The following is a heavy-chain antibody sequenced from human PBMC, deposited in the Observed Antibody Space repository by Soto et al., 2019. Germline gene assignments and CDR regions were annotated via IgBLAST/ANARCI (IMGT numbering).Heavy chain of an antibody. Sequence: SETLSLTCTVSGDSISSSSYYWGWIRQPPGKGLEWIGSIYYSGSTYYNPSLKSRVTISVDTSKNQFSLKLSSVTAADTAVYYCASIPDYGDTPWFDPWGQGALVTVSS. J-gene: IGHJ5*02. D-gene: IGHD4-17*01. CDR3: ASIPDYGDTPWFDP. CDR2: IYYSGST. V-gene: IGHV4-39*01. CDR1: GDSISSSSYY.